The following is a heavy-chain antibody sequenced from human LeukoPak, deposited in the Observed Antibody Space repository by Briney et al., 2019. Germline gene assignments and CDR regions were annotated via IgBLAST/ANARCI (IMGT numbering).Heavy chain of an antibody. D-gene: IGHD3-10*01. CDR3: AKDGPYGSGSYYLGYYYMDV. CDR2: TSTNSRYV. J-gene: IGHJ6*03. Sequence: GGSLRLSCAAYGFILSSYNMNWVRQAPGKGLEWVSYTSTNSRYVYYGDSVQDRFTISRDNAENSLFLQMNSLRAEDTAVYYCAKDGPYGSGSYYLGYYYMDVWDKGTTVTVSS. V-gene: IGHV3-21*01. CDR1: GFILSSYN.